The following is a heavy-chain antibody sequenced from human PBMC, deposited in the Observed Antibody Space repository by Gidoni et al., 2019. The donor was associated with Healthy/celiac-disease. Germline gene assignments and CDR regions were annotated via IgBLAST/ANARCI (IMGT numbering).Heavy chain of an antibody. Sequence: EVQLVASGGGLVKPGGSLRLSCSASGFTFSSYSMNWVRQAPGKGLEWVSSISSSSSYIYYADSVKGRFTISRDNAKNSLYLQMNSLRAEDTAVYYCARMTTYCSSTSCYLGHFDYWGQGTLVTVSS. J-gene: IGHJ4*02. V-gene: IGHV3-21*01. CDR1: GFTFSSYS. D-gene: IGHD2-2*01. CDR3: ARMTTYCSSTSCYLGHFDY. CDR2: ISSSSSYI.